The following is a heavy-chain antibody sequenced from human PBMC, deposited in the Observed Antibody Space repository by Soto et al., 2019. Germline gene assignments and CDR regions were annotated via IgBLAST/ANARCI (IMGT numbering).Heavy chain of an antibody. CDR1: GFTFGDYA. CDR2: IRSKAYGGTT. D-gene: IGHD3-3*01. V-gene: IGHV3-49*03. CDR3: TRSYDFWSGYYLY. J-gene: IGHJ4*02. Sequence: GSLRLSCTASGFTFGDYAMSWLRQAPGKGLEWVGFIRSKAYGGTTEYAASVKGRFTISRDDSKSIAYLQMNSLKTEDTAVYYCTRSYDFWSGYYLYWGQGTLVTVSS.